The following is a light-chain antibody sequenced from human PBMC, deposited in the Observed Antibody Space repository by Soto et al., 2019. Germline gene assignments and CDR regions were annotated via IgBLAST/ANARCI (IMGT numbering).Light chain of an antibody. CDR2: DAS. J-gene: IGKJ1*01. CDR1: QDIATY. CDR3: QQYGNLPPTWT. V-gene: IGKV1-33*01. Sequence: DIQMTQSPSSLSSSVGNLFTISCQAIQDIATYLNWYQQKPGKAPNLLIYDASNLETGVPSRFSGGGSGTHFTFTISNLQPEDIATYYCQQYGNLPPTWTFGQGTKVDIK.